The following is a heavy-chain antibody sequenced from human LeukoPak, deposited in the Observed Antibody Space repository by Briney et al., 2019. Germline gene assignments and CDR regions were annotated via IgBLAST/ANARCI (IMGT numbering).Heavy chain of an antibody. CDR3: ARGSGSYLTALPFDY. CDR1: GGTFSSYA. V-gene: IGHV1-69*04. J-gene: IGHJ4*02. D-gene: IGHD1-26*01. Sequence: SVKVSCKASGGTFSSYAISWVRQAPEQGLEWMGRIIPILGIANYAQKFQGRVTITADKSTSTAYMELSSLRSEDTAVYYCARGSGSYLTALPFDYWGQGTLVTVSS. CDR2: IIPILGIA.